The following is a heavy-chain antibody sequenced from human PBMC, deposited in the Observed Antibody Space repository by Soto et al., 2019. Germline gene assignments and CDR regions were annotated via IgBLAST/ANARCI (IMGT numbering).Heavy chain of an antibody. J-gene: IGHJ4*02. CDR2: ISSSGSTK. CDR3: ARGYTWGWSSGGYFVY. Sequence: GGSLRLSCAPSGFTFISNEMNGVRQAPGKGLEWISYISSSGSTKYYADSVKGRFTISRDNAKNSLFLQMNSLTVEDRAVYYCARGYTWGWSSGGYFVYAGQGALVTVS. V-gene: IGHV3-48*03. D-gene: IGHD2-2*02. CDR1: GFTFISNE.